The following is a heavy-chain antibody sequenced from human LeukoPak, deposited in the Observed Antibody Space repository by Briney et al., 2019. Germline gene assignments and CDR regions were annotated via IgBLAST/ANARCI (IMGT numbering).Heavy chain of an antibody. CDR3: ARRQGSYYDTSGYYYG. CDR1: GFTFSNYW. CDR2: IRQDGSEK. D-gene: IGHD3-22*01. V-gene: IGHV3-7*01. J-gene: IGHJ4*02. Sequence: GGSLRLSCAASGFTFSNYWMSWVRQAPGKGLEWVANIRQDGSEKHYVDSVKGRFTISRDNAKNSLYLQMNNLRAEDTAVYHCARRQGSYYDTSGYYYGWGQGTLVTVSS.